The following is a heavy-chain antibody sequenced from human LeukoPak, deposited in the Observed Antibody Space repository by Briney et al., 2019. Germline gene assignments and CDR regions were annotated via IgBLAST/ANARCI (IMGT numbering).Heavy chain of an antibody. J-gene: IGHJ4*02. CDR1: GFTFSTYS. CDR2: ISSSSSNI. V-gene: IGHV3-48*01. Sequence: GGPLRLSCAASGFTFSTYSMNWVRQAPGQGLEWVSYISSSSSNIYYADSVKGRFTISRDNAKNSLYLQMNSLRAEDTAVYYCARGKTAASGVFDYWGQGTLVTVSS. D-gene: IGHD6-13*01. CDR3: ARGKTAASGVFDY.